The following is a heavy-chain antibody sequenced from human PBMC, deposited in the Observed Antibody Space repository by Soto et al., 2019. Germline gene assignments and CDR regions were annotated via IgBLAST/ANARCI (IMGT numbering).Heavy chain of an antibody. CDR1: GGTFSSYT. D-gene: IGHD6-13*01. J-gene: IGHJ4*02. CDR3: ATDRPPGGLQQLVLHDPGR. Sequence: GASVKVSCKASGGTFSSYTISWVRQAPGQGLEWMGRIIPILGIANYAQKFQGRVTITADKSTSTAYMELSSLRSEDTAVYYCATDRPPGGLQQLVLHDPGRWGQGTLVTVSS. CDR2: IIPILGIA. V-gene: IGHV1-69*04.